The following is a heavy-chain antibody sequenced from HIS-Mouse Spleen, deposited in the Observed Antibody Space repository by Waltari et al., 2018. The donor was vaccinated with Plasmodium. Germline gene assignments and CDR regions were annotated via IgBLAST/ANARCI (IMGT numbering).Heavy chain of an antibody. CDR1: GFTFSSYG. Sequence: QVQLVESGGGVVQPGRSLRLSCAASGFTFSSYGMHWGRQAPGKGLEGVAVIWYDGSNKYYADSGNGRFTISRDNSKNTLYLQMNSLRAEDTAGYYCAKEEGNWNDDDAFDIWGQGTMVTVSS. D-gene: IGHD1-1*01. V-gene: IGHV3-33*06. CDR3: AKEEGNWNDDDAFDI. CDR2: IWYDGSNK. J-gene: IGHJ3*02.